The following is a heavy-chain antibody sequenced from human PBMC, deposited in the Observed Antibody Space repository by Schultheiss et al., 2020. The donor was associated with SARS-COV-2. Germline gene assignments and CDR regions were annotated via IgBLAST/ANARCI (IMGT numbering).Heavy chain of an antibody. CDR3: ARVGRVKYSSSVYYYMDV. V-gene: IGHV3-11*05. CDR1: GFTFSSYW. D-gene: IGHD6-6*01. J-gene: IGHJ6*03. Sequence: GGERRLSCAASGFTFSSYWMHWVRQAPGKGLEWVSYISSSSSYTNYADSVKGRFTISRDNAKNSLYLQMNSLRAEDTAVYYCARVGRVKYSSSVYYYMDVWGKGTTVTVSS. CDR2: ISSSSSYT.